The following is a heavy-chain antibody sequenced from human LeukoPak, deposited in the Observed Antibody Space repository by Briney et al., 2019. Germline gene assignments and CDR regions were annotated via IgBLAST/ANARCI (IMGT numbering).Heavy chain of an antibody. J-gene: IGHJ5*02. CDR2: ISGSGGST. Sequence: GGSLRLSCAASGFTFSSYAMSWVRQAPGKGLEWVSAISGSGGSTYYADSVKGRFTISRDNSKSTLYLQMNSLRAEDTAVYYCANEQQWLDVHHWGQGTLVTVSS. V-gene: IGHV3-23*01. D-gene: IGHD6-19*01. CDR3: ANEQQWLDVHH. CDR1: GFTFSSYA.